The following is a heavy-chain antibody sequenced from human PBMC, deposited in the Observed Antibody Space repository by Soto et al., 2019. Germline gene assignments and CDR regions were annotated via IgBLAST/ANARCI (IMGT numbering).Heavy chain of an antibody. J-gene: IGHJ6*02. D-gene: IGHD2-15*01. CDR3: ARKGHCSGGSCYQYYYYGMDV. Sequence: QVQLVESGGGVVQPGRSLRLSCAASGFTLSSYGMQWVRQAPGKGLEWVADIWYDGSNKYYADSVKGRFTISRDNSKNTLYLQMNSLRAEDTAVYYCARKGHCSGGSCYQYYYYGMDVWGQGTTVTVSS. CDR1: GFTLSSYG. V-gene: IGHV3-33*01. CDR2: IWYDGSNK.